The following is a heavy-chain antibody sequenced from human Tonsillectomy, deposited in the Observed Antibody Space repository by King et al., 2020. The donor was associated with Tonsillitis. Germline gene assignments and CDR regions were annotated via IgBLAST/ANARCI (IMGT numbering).Heavy chain of an antibody. J-gene: IGHJ5*02. V-gene: IGHV2-5*01. CDR3: APSASPLPWFDP. CDR2: IYWNDNK. CDR1: GFSLSTSGVG. Sequence: TLKESGPTLVKPTQTLTLTCTFSGFSLSTSGVGVGWIRQPPGKALEWLALIYWNDNKCYSPSLKSRLTITKDTSKNQVVLTMTNMDPVDTGTYYCAPSASPLPWFDPWGQGTLVTVSS.